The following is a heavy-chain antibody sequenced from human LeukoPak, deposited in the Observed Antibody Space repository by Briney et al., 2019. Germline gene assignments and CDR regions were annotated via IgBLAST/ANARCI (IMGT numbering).Heavy chain of an antibody. V-gene: IGHV4-4*07. Sequence: SGTLSLTCTVSGGSISSYYWSWIRQPAGKGLEWIGRIYTSGSTNYNPSLKSRVTMSVDTSKNQFSLKLSSVTAADTAVYYCARGAIFGVVIKRMGDYFDYWGQGTLVTVSS. CDR2: IYTSGST. CDR1: GGSISSYY. CDR3: ARGAIFGVVIKRMGDYFDY. D-gene: IGHD3-3*01. J-gene: IGHJ4*02.